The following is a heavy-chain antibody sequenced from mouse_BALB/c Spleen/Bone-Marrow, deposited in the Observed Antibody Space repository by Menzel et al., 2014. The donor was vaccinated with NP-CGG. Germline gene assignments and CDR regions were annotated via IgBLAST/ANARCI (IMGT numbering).Heavy chain of an antibody. CDR3: ARLLTLRAMDY. V-gene: IGHV4-2*02. CDR1: GFDFXRYW. Sequence: EVKVVESGGGLVQPGGSLNLSCAASGFDFXRYWMSWARQAPGKGQEWIGEINPGSSTINYTPSLKDKFIISRDNAKNTLYLQMSKVRSEDTALYYCARLLTLRAMDYWGQGTSVTVSS. CDR2: INPGSSTI. J-gene: IGHJ4*01.